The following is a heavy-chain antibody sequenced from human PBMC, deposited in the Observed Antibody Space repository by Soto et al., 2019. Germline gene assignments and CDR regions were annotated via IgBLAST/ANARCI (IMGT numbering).Heavy chain of an antibody. CDR2: IFIGGTT. J-gene: IGHJ4*02. Sequence: GSLRLSCAASGFTVSSSQMTWVRQAPGKALEWVSVIFIGGTTQYAVSVKGRFTISRDNAENSLYLQMNSLSAEDTAVYYCARVPGTTRYWDFWGQGTLVTVS. V-gene: IGHV3-53*01. CDR3: ARVPGTTRYWDF. D-gene: IGHD1-1*01. CDR1: GFTVSSSQ.